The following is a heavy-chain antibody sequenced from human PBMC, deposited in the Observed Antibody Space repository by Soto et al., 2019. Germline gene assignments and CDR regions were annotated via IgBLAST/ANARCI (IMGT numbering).Heavy chain of an antibody. J-gene: IGHJ4*02. CDR3: AKGFSGHYYDF. CDR1: GF. CDR2: ICDYGANT. D-gene: IGHD3-22*01. Sequence: EVQVLESGGGLVQPGGSLRLSCAASGFMSWVRQAPGKGLEWVSAICDYGANTYYVDSVKGRFTISRDNAKNTLYLQMNSLRAEDTAVYYCAKGFSGHYYDFRGQGTLVTVSS. V-gene: IGHV3-23*01.